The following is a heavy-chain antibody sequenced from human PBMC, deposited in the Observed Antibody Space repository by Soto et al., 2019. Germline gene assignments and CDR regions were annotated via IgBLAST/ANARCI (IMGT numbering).Heavy chain of an antibody. CDR1: GGTFSSYA. CDR2: IIPMAGRA. D-gene: IGHD3-16*01. V-gene: IGHV1-69*01. J-gene: IGHJ6*02. Sequence: QVQLVQSGAEVKKPGSSVKVSCKASGGTFSSYAISWVRQAPGQALEWMGGIIPMAGRAPYAQKFQGRVTTTTDAIMTTAYIELSSLRSQDTAVFYCEIDMIITARPGYYYGLDVWCQGTTVTVSS. CDR3: EIDMIITARPGYYYGLDV.